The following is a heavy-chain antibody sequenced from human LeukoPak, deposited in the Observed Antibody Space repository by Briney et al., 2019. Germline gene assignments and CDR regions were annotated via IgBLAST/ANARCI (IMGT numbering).Heavy chain of an antibody. Sequence: ASVKVSCKASGYTFTGYYMHWVRQAPGQGLEWMGWINPNSGGTNYAQKFQGRVTMTRDTSISTAYMELSRLRSDDTAVYYCAAATDSSGYLLTRWGQGTLVTVSS. V-gene: IGHV1-2*02. J-gene: IGHJ4*02. CDR2: INPNSGGT. D-gene: IGHD3-22*01. CDR1: GYTFTGYY. CDR3: AAATDSSGYLLTR.